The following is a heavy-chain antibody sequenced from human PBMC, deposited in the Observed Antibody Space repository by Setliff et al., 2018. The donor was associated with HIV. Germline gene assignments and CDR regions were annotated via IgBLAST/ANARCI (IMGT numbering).Heavy chain of an antibody. Sequence: LRLSCEASGFIFSTYGMHWVRQAPGKGLEWVAFIRSDETNKYYSDSVKGRFTISRDTSKNTLFLQINSLRPEDTAVYYCAKGLVIFGALSDWVLDYWGQGTLVTVSS. J-gene: IGHJ4*02. CDR1: GFIFSTYG. D-gene: IGHD3-3*02. CDR3: AKGLVIFGALSDWVLDY. CDR2: IRSDETNK. V-gene: IGHV3-30*02.